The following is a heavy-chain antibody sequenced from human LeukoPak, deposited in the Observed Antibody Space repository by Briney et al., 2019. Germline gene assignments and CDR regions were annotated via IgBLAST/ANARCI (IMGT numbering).Heavy chain of an antibody. Sequence: PGGSLRLSCAASGFTFSSYGMHWVRQAPGKGLEWVAVISYDGSNKYYADSVKGRFTISRDDSKNTLYLQMNSLRAEDTAVYYCAKNSVAGTGEFDYWGQGTLVTVSS. J-gene: IGHJ4*02. CDR3: AKNSVAGTGEFDY. CDR2: ISYDGSNK. D-gene: IGHD6-19*01. CDR1: GFTFSSYG. V-gene: IGHV3-30*18.